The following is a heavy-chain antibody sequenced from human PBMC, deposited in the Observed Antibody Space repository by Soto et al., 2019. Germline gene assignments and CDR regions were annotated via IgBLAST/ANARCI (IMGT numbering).Heavy chain of an antibody. Sequence: QVQLVESGGGVVQPGRSLRLSCAASGFTFRNHAMHWVRQAPGKGLECLAVISYDGSNAFYSDTVKGRFTISRDNSKNPMYLHMSSMRSEYTSVYYCARGDREDILVVGGARPREYGIDIWGQGTTVTVSS. J-gene: IGHJ6*02. V-gene: IGHV3-30-3*01. D-gene: IGHD2-15*01. CDR1: GFTFRNHA. CDR2: ISYDGSNA. CDR3: ARGDREDILVVGGARPREYGIDI.